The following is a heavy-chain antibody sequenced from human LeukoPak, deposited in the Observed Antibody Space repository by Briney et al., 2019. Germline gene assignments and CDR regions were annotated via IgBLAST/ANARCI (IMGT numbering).Heavy chain of an antibody. CDR1: GFSLSTSGVG. D-gene: IGHD6-13*01. J-gene: IGHJ4*02. CDR3: AHGSRGWYFDY. Sequence: SGPTLLKPTPPLTLTSTFSGFSLSTSGVGVGWIRQPPGKALEWLALIYWDDDKRYSPTLKSRLTITKDTSKNQVVLTMTNMDPVDTATYYCAHGSRGWYFDYWGQGTLVTVSS. CDR2: IYWDDDK. V-gene: IGHV2-5*02.